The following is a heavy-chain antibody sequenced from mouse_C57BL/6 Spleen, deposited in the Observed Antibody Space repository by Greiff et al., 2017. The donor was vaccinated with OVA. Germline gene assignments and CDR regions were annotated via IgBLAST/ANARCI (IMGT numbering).Heavy chain of an antibody. CDR2: IYPRSGNT. CDR1: GYAFTNYL. CDR3: ARRLDYGSSYYFDY. D-gene: IGHD1-1*01. V-gene: IGHV1-54*01. J-gene: IGHJ2*01. Sequence: QVQLQQSGAELVRPGTSVKVSCKASGYAFTNYLIEWVKQRPGQGLERIGEIYPRSGNTYYNEKFKGKATLTADKSSSTAYMELRSLTSEDSAVYFCARRLDYGSSYYFDYWGQGTTLTVSS.